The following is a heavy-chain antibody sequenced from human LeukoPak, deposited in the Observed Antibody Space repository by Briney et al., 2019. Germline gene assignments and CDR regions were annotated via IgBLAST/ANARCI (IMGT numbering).Heavy chain of an antibody. Sequence: SETLSLTCTVSGGSISSSSYYWGWIRQPPGKGLEWIGRIYSSGSTNYNPSLESRVTISADTSKNQFSLTLHSVTAADTAVYYCARDAYSPDVFDMWGQGTMVTVSS. CDR3: ARDAYSPDVFDM. CDR1: GGSISSSSYY. D-gene: IGHD4-11*01. V-gene: IGHV4-39*07. CDR2: IYSSGST. J-gene: IGHJ3*02.